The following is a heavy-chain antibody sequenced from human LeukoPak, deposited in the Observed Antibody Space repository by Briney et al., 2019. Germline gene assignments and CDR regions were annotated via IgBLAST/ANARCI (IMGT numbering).Heavy chain of an antibody. CDR1: GYSFTNND. CDR2: MNPNSGDT. Sequence: ASVNVSCKASGYSFTNNDICWVRQATGQGLEWMGWMNPNSGDTNYAQKFQGRVTITRDTSIGTAYMELSSLRSDDTAVYYCATSIPVFGRPGAFHVWGQGTMVTVSS. J-gene: IGHJ3*01. D-gene: IGHD3-3*01. CDR3: ATSIPVFGRPGAFHV. V-gene: IGHV1-8*03.